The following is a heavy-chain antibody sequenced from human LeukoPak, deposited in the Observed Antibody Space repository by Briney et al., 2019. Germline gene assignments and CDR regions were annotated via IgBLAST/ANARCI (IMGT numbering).Heavy chain of an antibody. V-gene: IGHV3-30-3*01. J-gene: IGHJ4*02. CDR2: ISYDGSNK. Sequence: GGSLRLSCAASGFTFSSYAMHWVRQAPGKGLGWVAVISYDGSNKYYADSVKGRFTISRDNSKNTLYLQMNSLRAEDTAVYYCARAGQLAYFDYWGQGTLVAVSS. D-gene: IGHD6-6*01. CDR1: GFTFSSYA. CDR3: ARAGQLAYFDY.